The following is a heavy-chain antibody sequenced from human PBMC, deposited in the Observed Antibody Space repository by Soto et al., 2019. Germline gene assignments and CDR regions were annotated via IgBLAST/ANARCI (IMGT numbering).Heavy chain of an antibody. V-gene: IGHV3-23*01. CDR1: GFTFNNYA. J-gene: IGHJ4*02. D-gene: IGHD4-17*01. CDR2: IGGRGGNT. CDR3: AKPSAYGDFAGSFDS. Sequence: EVHLLESGGGLVQRGGSLRFSCVASGFTFNNYAMNWVRQAPGKGLEWVSNIGGRGGNTFYADSMRGRFTISRDNSKNTVYLQMNNLRVEDSATYYCAKPSAYGDFAGSFDSWGQGTLVTVSP.